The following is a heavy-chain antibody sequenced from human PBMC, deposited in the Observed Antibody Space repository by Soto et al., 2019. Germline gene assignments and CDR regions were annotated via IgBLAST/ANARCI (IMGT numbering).Heavy chain of an antibody. V-gene: IGHV4-59*08. J-gene: IGHJ4*02. CDR3: AGRSNSYGSGYFDY. CDR2: IYYSGST. CDR1: GGSMSSYY. D-gene: IGHD3-10*01. Sequence: SETLSLTCTVSGGSMSSYYWSWIRQPPGKGLEWIGYIYYSGSTNYNPSLKSRVTISVDTSKNQFSLKLSSVTAADTAVYSCAGRSNSYGSGYFDYGGRGPLVPVPS.